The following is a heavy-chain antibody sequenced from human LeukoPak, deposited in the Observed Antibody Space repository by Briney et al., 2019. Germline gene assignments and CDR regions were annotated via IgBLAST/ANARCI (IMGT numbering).Heavy chain of an antibody. CDR3: AKAYSGSYLFDY. D-gene: IGHD1-26*01. CDR2: ITGGGGST. J-gene: IGHJ4*02. CDR1: GFTLSSDA. V-gene: IGHV3-23*01. Sequence: RGGSLRLSCAASGFTLSSDAMSWVREAPGEGVEWGSAITGGGGSTYCADSVKGRFTISRDNSKNTLYLQMNSLRAEDTAVYYCAKAYSGSYLFDYGGQGTLVTVSS.